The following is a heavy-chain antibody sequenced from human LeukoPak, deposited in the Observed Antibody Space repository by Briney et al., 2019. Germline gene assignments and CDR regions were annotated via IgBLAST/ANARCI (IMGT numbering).Heavy chain of an antibody. CDR1: GYTFTSYY. CDR2: INPSGGST. D-gene: IGHD2-8*01. Sequence: ASVKVSCKASGYTFTSYYMHWVRQAPGQGLEWMGIINPSGGSTSYAQKFQGRVTMTRDTSTSTVYMELSSLRSEDTAVYYCAKTPTNQNDGLHFDYWGQGTLVTVSS. V-gene: IGHV1-46*01. J-gene: IGHJ4*02. CDR3: AKTPTNQNDGLHFDY.